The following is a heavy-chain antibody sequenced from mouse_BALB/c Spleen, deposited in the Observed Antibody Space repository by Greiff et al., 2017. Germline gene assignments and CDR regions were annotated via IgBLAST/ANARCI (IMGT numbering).Heavy chain of an antibody. Sequence: QVQLQQPGAELVMPGASVKMSCKASGYTFTDYWMHWVKQRPGQGLEWIGAIDTSDSYTSYNQKFKGKATLTVDESSSTAYMQLSSLTSEDSAVYYCARRGYGNYVEDYAMDYWGQGTSVTVSS. V-gene: IGHV1-69*01. CDR2: IDTSDSYT. J-gene: IGHJ4*01. CDR1: GYTFTDYW. D-gene: IGHD2-1*01. CDR3: ARRGYGNYVEDYAMDY.